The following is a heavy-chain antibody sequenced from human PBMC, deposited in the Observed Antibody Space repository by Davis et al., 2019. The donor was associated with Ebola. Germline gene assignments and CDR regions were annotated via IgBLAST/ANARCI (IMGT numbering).Heavy chain of an antibody. D-gene: IGHD2-15*01. CDR1: GYTFTGYY. J-gene: IGHJ4*02. Sequence: AASVKVSCKASGYTFTGYYMHWVRQAPGQGLEWMGWINPNSGGTNYAQKFQGWVTMTRDTSISTAYMELSRLRSDDTAVYYCARDNCSGGSCHSNFDYWGQGTLVTVSS. CDR2: INPNSGGT. CDR3: ARDNCSGGSCHSNFDY. V-gene: IGHV1-2*04.